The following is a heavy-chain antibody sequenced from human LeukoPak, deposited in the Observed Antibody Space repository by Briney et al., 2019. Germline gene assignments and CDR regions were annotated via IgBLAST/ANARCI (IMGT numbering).Heavy chain of an antibody. CDR1: GGSFSGYY. J-gene: IGHJ2*01. D-gene: IGHD5-12*01. Sequence: SETLSLTCAVSGGSFSGYYWSWIRQPPGRGLEWIGEISHSGSTNYSPSLKSRVTISVDTSKNQFSLNLSSVTAADTAVYYCARALVRATMVWYFDLWGRGTLVTVSS. V-gene: IGHV4-34*01. CDR3: ARALVRATMVWYFDL. CDR2: ISHSGST.